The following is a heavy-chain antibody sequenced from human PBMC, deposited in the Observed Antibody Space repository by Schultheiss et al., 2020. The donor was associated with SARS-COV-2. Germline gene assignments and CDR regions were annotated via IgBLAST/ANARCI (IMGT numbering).Heavy chain of an antibody. CDR3: ARTKTYYYDSSGVNNWFDP. CDR1: GFTFSSYS. J-gene: IGHJ5*02. D-gene: IGHD3-22*01. CDR2: ISGTGGWT. Sequence: GGSLRLSCAASGFTFSSYSMNWVRQAPGRGLEWVSAISGTGGWTYFADSVKGRFTISRDNSKNTLYLQMNSLRAEDTAVYYCARTKTYYYDSSGVNNWFDPWGQGTLVTVSS. V-gene: IGHV3-23*01.